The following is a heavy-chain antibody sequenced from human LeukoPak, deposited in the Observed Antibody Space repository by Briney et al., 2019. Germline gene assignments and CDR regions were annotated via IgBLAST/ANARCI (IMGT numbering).Heavy chain of an antibody. D-gene: IGHD3-10*01. Sequence: SVRVSCKASGGTFSSYAISWARQAPGQGLEWMGGIIPIFGTANYAQKFQGRVTITADESTSTAYMELSSLRSEDTAVYYCARGGSTYYYGSGSYPNWFDPWGQGTLVTVSS. J-gene: IGHJ5*02. CDR2: IIPIFGTA. V-gene: IGHV1-69*13. CDR3: ARGGSTYYYGSGSYPNWFDP. CDR1: GGTFSSYA.